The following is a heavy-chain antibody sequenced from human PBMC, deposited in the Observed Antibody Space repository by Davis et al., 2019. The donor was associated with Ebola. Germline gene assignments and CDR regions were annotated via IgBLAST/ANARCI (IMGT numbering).Heavy chain of an antibody. V-gene: IGHV1-18*01. J-gene: IGHJ4*02. CDR1: GYTFTSYG. Sequence: ASVKVSYKASGYTFTSYGISWVRQAPGQGLEWMGWISAYNGNTNYAQKLQGRVTMTTDKSTSTAYMELRSLRSDDTAVYYCARGDMFFDRGPTRHWGQGTLVTVSS. D-gene: IGHD3-10*02. CDR3: ARGDMFFDRGPTRH. CDR2: ISAYNGNT.